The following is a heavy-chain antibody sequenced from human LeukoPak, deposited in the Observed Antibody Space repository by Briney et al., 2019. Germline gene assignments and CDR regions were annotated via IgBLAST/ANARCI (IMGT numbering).Heavy chain of an antibody. CDR2: ILPIIGTA. CDR3: ATSRIAVAGTGLDY. D-gene: IGHD6-19*01. J-gene: IGHJ4*02. V-gene: IGHV1-69*13. CDR1: GGTFSSYA. Sequence: SVKVSCKASGGTFSSYAISWVRQAPGQGLELTGGILPIIGTANYAQKFQGRVTITADESTSTAYMELSSLRSEDTAVYYCATSRIAVAGTGLDYWGQGTLVTVSS.